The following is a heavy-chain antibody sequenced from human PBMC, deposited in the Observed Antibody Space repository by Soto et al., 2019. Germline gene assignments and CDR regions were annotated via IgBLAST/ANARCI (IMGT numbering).Heavy chain of an antibody. CDR1: GGSISSGGYY. CDR2: IYYSGST. J-gene: IGHJ3*02. D-gene: IGHD4-17*01. Sequence: QVQLQESGPGLVKPSQTLSLTCTVSGGSISSGGYYWSWIRQHPGKGLEWIGYIYYSGSTYYNPSLKSRVTISVDTSKNQFPLKLSSVTAADTAVYYCARGFDYGDYDQDAFDIWGQGTMVTVSS. CDR3: ARGFDYGDYDQDAFDI. V-gene: IGHV4-31*03.